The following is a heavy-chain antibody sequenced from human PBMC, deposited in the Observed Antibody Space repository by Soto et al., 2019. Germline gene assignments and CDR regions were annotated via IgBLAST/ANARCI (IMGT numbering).Heavy chain of an antibody. J-gene: IGHJ4*02. D-gene: IGHD3-22*01. Sequence: SETLSLTCTVSGGSISSGGYYWSWIRQHPGKGLEWIGYIYYSGSTYYNPSLKSRVTISVDTSKNQFSLKLSSVTAADTAVYYCARVISGRVDYWGQGTLVTVSS. V-gene: IGHV4-31*03. CDR2: IYYSGST. CDR3: ARVISGRVDY. CDR1: GGSISSGGYY.